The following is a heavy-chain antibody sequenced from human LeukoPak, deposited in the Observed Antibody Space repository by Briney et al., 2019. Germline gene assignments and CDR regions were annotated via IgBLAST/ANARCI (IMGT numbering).Heavy chain of an antibody. J-gene: IGHJ4*02. CDR2: ISSSSSTI. CDR3: ARVGRSGYTKDY. V-gene: IGHV3-48*04. D-gene: IGHD5-12*01. Sequence: GGSLSLSCAASGFAFSTYSIGWVRQAPGKGLEWLSYISSSSSTIYYATSVKGRFTVSRDNAENLVYLQMNSLGAEDTAVYYCARVGRSGYTKDYGGQGTLVTVAS. CDR1: GFAFSTYS.